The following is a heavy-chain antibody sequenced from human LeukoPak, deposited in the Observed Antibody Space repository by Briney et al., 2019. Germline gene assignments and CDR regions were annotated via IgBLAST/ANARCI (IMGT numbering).Heavy chain of an antibody. J-gene: IGHJ4*02. CDR2: INPNSGGT. Sequence: ASVKVSCKASGYIFTDYYMHWVRQAPGQELGWMGRINPNSGGTNYAQKFQGRVTMTRDTSISTAYTELSSLRSEDTATYYCARDRVSYGDQYYFDYWGQGTLVTVSS. CDR3: ARDRVSYGDQYYFDY. V-gene: IGHV1/OR15-1*02. CDR1: GYIFTDYY. D-gene: IGHD4-17*01.